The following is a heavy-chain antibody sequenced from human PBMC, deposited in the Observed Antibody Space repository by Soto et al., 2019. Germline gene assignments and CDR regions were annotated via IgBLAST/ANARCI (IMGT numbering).Heavy chain of an antibody. Sequence: SETLSLTGTVSGGSISSYYWSWIRQPPGKGLEWIGYIYYSGSTNYNPSLKSRVTISVDTSKNQFSLKLSSVTAADTAVYYCARDSWNRGGMDVWGQGTTVTVSS. V-gene: IGHV4-59*01. CDR1: GGSISSYY. D-gene: IGHD1-1*01. CDR2: IYYSGST. CDR3: ARDSWNRGGMDV. J-gene: IGHJ6*02.